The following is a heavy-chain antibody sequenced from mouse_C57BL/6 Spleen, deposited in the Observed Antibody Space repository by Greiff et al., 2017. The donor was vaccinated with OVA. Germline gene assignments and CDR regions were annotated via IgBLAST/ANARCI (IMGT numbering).Heavy chain of an antibody. J-gene: IGHJ1*03. CDR3: ARWIYYGSTWYFDV. CDR2: IYPGSGST. CDR1: GYTFTSYW. D-gene: IGHD1-1*01. V-gene: IGHV1-55*01. Sequence: QLQQPGAELVKPGASVQMSCKASGYTFTSYWITWVKQRPGQGLEWIGDIYPGSGSTNYNEKFKSKATLTVDTSSSTAYMQLSSLTSEDSAVYYCARWIYYGSTWYFDVWGTGTTVTVSS.